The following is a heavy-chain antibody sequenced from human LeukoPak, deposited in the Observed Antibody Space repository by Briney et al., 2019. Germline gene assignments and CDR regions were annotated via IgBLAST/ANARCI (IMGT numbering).Heavy chain of an antibody. D-gene: IGHD6-13*01. CDR1: GGSISSSSYY. CDR3: AREGSSWYYYYYYMDV. CDR2: IYYSGST. J-gene: IGHJ6*03. Sequence: SETLSLTCTVSGGSISSSSYYWGWIRQPPGKGLEWLGSIYYSGSTYYNPSLKSRVTISVDTSKNQFSLKLSSVTAADTAVYYCAREGSSWYYYYYYMDVWGKGTTVTVSS. V-gene: IGHV4-39*07.